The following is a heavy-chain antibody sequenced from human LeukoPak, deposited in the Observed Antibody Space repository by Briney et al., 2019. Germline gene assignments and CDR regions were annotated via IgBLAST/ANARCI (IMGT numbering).Heavy chain of an antibody. CDR3: AKGGLAGRPDY. V-gene: IGHV3-23*01. CDR2: ISGSGGST. J-gene: IGHJ4*02. CDR1: GFTFTNYA. Sequence: GGSLRLSCAASGFTFTNYAMSWVRQAPGKGLEWVSAISGSGGSTYYADSVEGRSTISRDNSKNTLYLQMNSLRAEDTAVYYCAKGGLAGRPDYWGQGNLVAVSS. D-gene: IGHD6-25*01.